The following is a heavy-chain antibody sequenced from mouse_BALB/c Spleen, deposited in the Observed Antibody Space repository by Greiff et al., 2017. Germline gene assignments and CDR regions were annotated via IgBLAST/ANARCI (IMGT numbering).Heavy chain of an antibody. Sequence: EVQVVESGGGLVKPGGSLKLSCAASGFTFSSYAMSWVRQTPEKRLEWVASISSGGSTYYPDSVKGRFTISRDNARNTLYLQMSSLKSEDTAMYYCARQKDYYGRAMDYWGQGTSVTVSS. CDR1: GFTFSSYA. CDR3: ARQKDYYGRAMDY. CDR2: ISSGGST. V-gene: IGHV5-6-5*01. D-gene: IGHD1-1*01. J-gene: IGHJ4*01.